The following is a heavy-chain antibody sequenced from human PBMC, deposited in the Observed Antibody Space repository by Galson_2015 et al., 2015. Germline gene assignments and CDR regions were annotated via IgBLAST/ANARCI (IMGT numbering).Heavy chain of an antibody. CDR1: GFTFKNAW. Sequence: SLRLSCAASGFTFKNAWMTWVHQAPGKGLEWVGLIKGKDGGETTHYAAVVKGSFSISRDDSKNMVHLEMNSLKTEDTAVYYCAADVPERGGGEFDYWGQGTLVTVSS. J-gene: IGHJ4*02. CDR2: IKGKDGGETT. V-gene: IGHV3-15*01. D-gene: IGHD3-16*01. CDR3: AADVPERGGGEFDY.